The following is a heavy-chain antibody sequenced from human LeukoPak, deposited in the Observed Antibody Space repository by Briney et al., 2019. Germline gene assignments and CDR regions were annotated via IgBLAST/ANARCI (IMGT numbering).Heavy chain of an antibody. CDR3: ASHFREFDY. V-gene: IGHV4-34*01. D-gene: IGHD3-3*02. J-gene: IGHJ4*02. CDR1: GGSFSAYY. Sequence: PSETLSLTCAVYGGSFSAYYWSWIRQPPGKGLEWIGSIYYSGSTYYNPSLKSRVTISVDTSKNQFSLKLSSVTAADTAVYYCASHFREFDYWGQGTLVTVSS. CDR2: IYYSGST.